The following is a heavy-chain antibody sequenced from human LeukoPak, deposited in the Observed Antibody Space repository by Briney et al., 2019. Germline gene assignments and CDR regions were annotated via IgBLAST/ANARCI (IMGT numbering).Heavy chain of an antibody. CDR2: LIPMFGTP. V-gene: IGHV1-69*13. CDR3: ATDRGYSYGYFDY. CDR1: GGTFSSYA. D-gene: IGHD5-18*01. J-gene: IGHJ4*02. Sequence: SVKISCKASGGTFSSYAISWVRQAPGQGLEWMGGLIPMFGTPDYAQKFQGRVTITADESTSTAYMELSSLRSEDTAVYYCATDRGYSYGYFDYWGQGTLVTVSS.